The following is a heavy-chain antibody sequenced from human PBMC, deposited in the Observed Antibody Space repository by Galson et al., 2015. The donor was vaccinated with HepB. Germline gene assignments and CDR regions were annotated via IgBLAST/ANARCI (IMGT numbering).Heavy chain of an antibody. J-gene: IGHJ6*02. CDR1: GGSISSYY. CDR3: ARLLAAAGTEGYYYYGMDV. CDR2: TYYSGST. Sequence: SETLSLTCTVSGGSISSYYWSWIRQPPGKGLEWIGYTYYSGSTNYNPSLKSRVTISVDTSKNQFSLKLSSVTAADTAVYYCARLLAAAGTEGYYYYGMDVWGQGTTVTVSS. D-gene: IGHD6-13*01. V-gene: IGHV4-59*08.